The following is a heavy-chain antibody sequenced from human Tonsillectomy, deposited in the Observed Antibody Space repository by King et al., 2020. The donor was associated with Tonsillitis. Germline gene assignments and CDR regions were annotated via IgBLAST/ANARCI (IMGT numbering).Heavy chain of an antibody. D-gene: IGHD4-17*01. Sequence: VQLVESGAEVKKPGASVRVSCKASGYTFTSYDINWVRQATGQGLEWMGWMNPNSGNTGYEQKFRGRVTMTRNTSISTAYMELSSLRSEDTAVYYCAILKSTVTVRYWGQGTLVTVSS. CDR3: AILKSTVTVRY. J-gene: IGHJ4*02. CDR2: MNPNSGNT. CDR1: GYTFTSYD. V-gene: IGHV1-8*01.